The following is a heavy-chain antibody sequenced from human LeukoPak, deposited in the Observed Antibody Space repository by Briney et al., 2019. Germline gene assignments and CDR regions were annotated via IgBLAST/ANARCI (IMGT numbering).Heavy chain of an antibody. CDR3: AREVVRGLFDY. Sequence: SETLSLTCAVYGGSFSGYYWSWIRQPPGKGLEWIGEINHSGSTNYNPSLKSRVTISVDTSKNQFSLKLSSVTAADTAVYYCAREVVRGLFDYWGQGTLVTVSS. CDR1: GGSFSGYY. V-gene: IGHV4-34*01. J-gene: IGHJ4*02. CDR2: INHSGST. D-gene: IGHD3-10*01.